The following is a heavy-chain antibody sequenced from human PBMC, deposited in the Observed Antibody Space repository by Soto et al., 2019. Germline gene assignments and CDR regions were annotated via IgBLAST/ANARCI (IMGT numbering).Heavy chain of an antibody. V-gene: IGHV5-51*01. CDR2: IYPGDSDT. Sequence: GESLKISCKGSGYSFTSYWIGWVRQMPGKGLEWMGIIYPGDSDTRYSPSFQGQVTISADKSISTAYLQWSSLKASDTAMYYCARRAGTGYYYYGMDVWGQGTTVTVSS. CDR1: GYSFTSYW. D-gene: IGHD1-1*01. CDR3: ARRAGTGYYYYGMDV. J-gene: IGHJ6*02.